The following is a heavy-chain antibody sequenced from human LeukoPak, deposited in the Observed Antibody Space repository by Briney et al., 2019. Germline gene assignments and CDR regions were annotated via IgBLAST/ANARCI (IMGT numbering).Heavy chain of an antibody. Sequence: PGGSLRLSCAASGFTFSSYGMHWVRQAPGKGLEWVAVISYDGSNKYYADSVKGRFTISRDNPKNTLYLQMNSLRAKDTAVYYCAKDQRGYYGSGSYPVGWGQGTLVTVSS. CDR3: AKDQRGYYGSGSYPVG. CDR1: GFTFSSYG. CDR2: ISYDGSNK. D-gene: IGHD3-10*01. V-gene: IGHV3-30*18. J-gene: IGHJ4*02.